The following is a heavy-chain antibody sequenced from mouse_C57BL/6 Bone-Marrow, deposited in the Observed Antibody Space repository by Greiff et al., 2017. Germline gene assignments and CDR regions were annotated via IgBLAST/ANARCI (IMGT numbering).Heavy chain of an antibody. CDR1: GYTFTSYW. J-gene: IGHJ3*01. CDR3: ASADYGSSYGWFAY. CDR2: IDPSDSET. V-gene: IGHV1-52*01. Sequence: QVQLQQPGAELVKPGASVKVSSKASGYTFTSYWMHWVKQRPIQGLEWIGNIDPSDSETHYNQKFKDKATLTVDKSSSTAYMQLSSLTSEDSAVYYCASADYGSSYGWFAYWGQGTLVTVSA. D-gene: IGHD1-1*01.